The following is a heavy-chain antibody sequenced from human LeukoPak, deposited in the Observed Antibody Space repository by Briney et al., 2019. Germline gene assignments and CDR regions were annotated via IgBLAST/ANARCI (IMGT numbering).Heavy chain of an antibody. V-gene: IGHV3-23*01. CDR3: AKDLYSSGWDPFDY. J-gene: IGHJ4*02. CDR1: GFTFSSYD. CDR2: ISGSGGST. D-gene: IGHD6-19*01. Sequence: GGSLRFSCAASGFTFSSYDMSWVRQAPGKGMEWVSVISGSGGSTYYADSVKGRFTISRDNSKNTLYLQMNSLRAEDTAVYYCAKDLYSSGWDPFDYWGQGTLVTVSS.